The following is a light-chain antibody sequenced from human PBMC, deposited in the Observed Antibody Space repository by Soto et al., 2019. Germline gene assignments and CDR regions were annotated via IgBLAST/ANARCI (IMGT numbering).Light chain of an antibody. CDR1: SSDVGGSNF. Sequence: QSVLTQPASVSDSPGQSITISCTGTSSDVGGSNFVSWYQQHPGKPPKLIIYDVANRPSGVSNRFSGSKSGSTAPLIISRLQTEDGADYYCVSYTSSTTYVFGTGTKGTVL. CDR2: DVA. CDR3: VSYTSSTTYV. V-gene: IGLV2-14*03. J-gene: IGLJ1*01.